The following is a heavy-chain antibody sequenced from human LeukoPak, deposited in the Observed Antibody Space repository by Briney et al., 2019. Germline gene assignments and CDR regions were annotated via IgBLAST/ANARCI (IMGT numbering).Heavy chain of an antibody. V-gene: IGHV4-59*08. D-gene: IGHD3-10*01. Sequence: PSETLSLTCTVSGGSISSYYWSWIRQPPGKGLEWIGYIYYSGSTNYNPSLKSRVTISVDTSKNQFSLKLSSVTAADTAVYYCARKWFGELLGWFDPWGQGALVIVSA. CDR3: ARKWFGELLGWFDP. CDR1: GGSISSYY. CDR2: IYYSGST. J-gene: IGHJ5*02.